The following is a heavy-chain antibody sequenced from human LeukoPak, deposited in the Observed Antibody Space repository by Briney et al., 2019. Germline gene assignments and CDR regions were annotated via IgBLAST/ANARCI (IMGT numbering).Heavy chain of an antibody. Sequence: GGSLKISWKGPGFRLTSYWIGRVRQIPGKGLEGMGIIYPGDSDTRYSPSFQGQVPVSADKSISTAYLQWSSLKASDTAMYYCARREDQDHYDCWGQGTLVTVSS. CDR3: ARREDQDHYDC. CDR1: GFRLTSYW. CDR2: IYPGDSDT. V-gene: IGHV5-51*01. J-gene: IGHJ4*02.